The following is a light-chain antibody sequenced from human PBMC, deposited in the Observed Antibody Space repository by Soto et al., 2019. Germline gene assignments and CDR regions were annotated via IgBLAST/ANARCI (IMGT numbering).Light chain of an antibody. V-gene: IGKV1-5*01. CDR2: DAS. Sequence: DIQLTHSPPTLSASVGDRVTNTCRASQSISSWLAWYQQKAGKAPKLLIYDASTLESGVPSRFSGSGSGTEFTLTITSLQPDDFATYYCQQYNTYPETFGQRTKV. CDR3: QQYNTYPET. J-gene: IGKJ1*01. CDR1: QSISSW.